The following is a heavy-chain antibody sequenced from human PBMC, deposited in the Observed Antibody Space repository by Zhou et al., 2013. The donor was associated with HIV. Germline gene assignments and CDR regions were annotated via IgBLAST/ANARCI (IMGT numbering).Heavy chain of an antibody. V-gene: IGHV1-18*01. Sequence: QLHLLQSGPAVKNPGTSVKVSCKASGYTFTNFGISWVRQAPGQGLEWMGWINTYKGNTNYAQKFQGRVTMTRDTSINTVYMELTRVKSDDTAVYYCAGYGRGYNWLYYWGQGTLVTVSS. CDR2: INTYKGNT. D-gene: IGHD5-12*01. CDR3: AGYGRGYNWLYY. J-gene: IGHJ4*02. CDR1: GYTFTNFG.